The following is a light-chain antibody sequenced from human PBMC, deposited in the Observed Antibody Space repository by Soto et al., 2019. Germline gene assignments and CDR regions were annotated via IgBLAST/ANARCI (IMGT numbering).Light chain of an antibody. J-gene: IGLJ1*01. CDR2: DVS. CDR1: SSDVGGYNY. Sequence: QSALTQPASVSGSPGQSITISCTGTSSDVGGYNYVSWYQQHPGKAPKLMIYDVSKRPSGVSNRFSGSKSGNTASLTISGRRADDDADYYFSSYTSGSTPYVFGAGTKVTVL. CDR3: SSYTSGSTPYV. V-gene: IGLV2-14*01.